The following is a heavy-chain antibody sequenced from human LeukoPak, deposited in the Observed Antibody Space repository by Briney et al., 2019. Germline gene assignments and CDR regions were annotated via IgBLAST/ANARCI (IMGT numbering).Heavy chain of an antibody. D-gene: IGHD1-26*01. V-gene: IGHV3-7*01. CDR1: GFTFSLYS. CDR2: IAPDGSTQ. CDR3: ARVIGGAIDH. J-gene: IGHJ6*02. Sequence: GGSLRLSCAASGFTFSLYSMTWVRQAPGKGLEWVANIAPDGSTQNYVDSLEGRFTISRDNPKNSLYLQMHSLRAEDAAVYYCARVIGGAIDHWGQGTTVTVSS.